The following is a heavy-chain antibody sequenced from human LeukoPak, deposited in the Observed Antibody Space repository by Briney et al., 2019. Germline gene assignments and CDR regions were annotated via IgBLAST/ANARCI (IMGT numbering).Heavy chain of an antibody. CDR3: ARAVLLWFGELYYFDY. J-gene: IGHJ4*02. V-gene: IGHV4-34*01. CDR1: GGSFSGYY. D-gene: IGHD3-10*01. Sequence: SETLSLTCAVYGGSFSGYYWSWIRQPPGKGLEWIGEINHSGSTNYNPSLKSRVTISVDTFKNQFSLKLSSVTAADTAVYYCARAVLLWFGELYYFDYWGQGTLVTVSS. CDR2: INHSGST.